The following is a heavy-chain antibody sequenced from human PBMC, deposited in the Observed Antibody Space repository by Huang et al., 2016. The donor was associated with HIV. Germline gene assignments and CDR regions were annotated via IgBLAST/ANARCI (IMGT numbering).Heavy chain of an antibody. CDR2: INHSGST. Sequence: QVQLQQWGAGLLKPSETLSLTCAVYGGSFSGYYGSWIRQYPGKGLEWIGEINHSGSTNYHPSLKSRLTISGDTSKNQFSLELSSVTAADTAVYYCARERMMSWLDDHDAFDIWGQGTMVTVSS. J-gene: IGHJ3*02. D-gene: IGHD1-1*01. CDR3: ARERMMSWLDDHDAFDI. CDR1: GGSFSGYY. V-gene: IGHV4-34*01.